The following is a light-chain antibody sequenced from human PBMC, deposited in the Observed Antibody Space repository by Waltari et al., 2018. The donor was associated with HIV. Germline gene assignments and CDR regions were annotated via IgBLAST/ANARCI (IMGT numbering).Light chain of an antibody. J-gene: IGLJ1*01. CDR2: DVN. Sequence: SALTQPASVSESPGQSITISCTGTTSDVGLYKFVSWYQQYPGRAPKLLIYDVNNRPSGVSNRFSGSKSGDTASLTISGLQAEDEADYYCSSYTSINTRVFGTGTTVTVL. V-gene: IGLV2-14*03. CDR3: SSYTSINTRV. CDR1: TSDVGLYKF.